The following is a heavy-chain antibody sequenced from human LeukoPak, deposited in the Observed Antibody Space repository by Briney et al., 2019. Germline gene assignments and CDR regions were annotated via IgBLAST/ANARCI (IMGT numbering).Heavy chain of an antibody. V-gene: IGHV4-39*01. CDR3: ARPEVYASSNWFDP. Sequence: PSETLSLTCTVSGGSISSSSYYWGWIRQPPEKGLEWIGSIYYSGSTYYNPSLKSRVTISVDTSKNQFSLKLSSVTAADTAVYYCARPEVYASSNWFDPWGQGTLVTVSS. CDR2: IYYSGST. D-gene: IGHD2-8*01. CDR1: GGSISSSSYY. J-gene: IGHJ5*02.